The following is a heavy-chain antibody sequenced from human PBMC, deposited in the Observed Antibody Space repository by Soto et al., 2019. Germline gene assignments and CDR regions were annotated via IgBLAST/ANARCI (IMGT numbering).Heavy chain of an antibody. CDR3: AREDILGTRSFDY. CDR1: GLTFSGYE. J-gene: IGHJ4*02. Sequence: QPGGSLRLSCTASGLTFSGYEMNWVRQAPGKGLEWVSSISGSGSSISYADSVRGRFTIFRDNAKNSLYLQMNSLRDEDTAVYYCAREDILGTRSFDYWGQGALVTVSS. CDR2: ISGSGSSI. D-gene: IGHD1-26*01. V-gene: IGHV3-48*03.